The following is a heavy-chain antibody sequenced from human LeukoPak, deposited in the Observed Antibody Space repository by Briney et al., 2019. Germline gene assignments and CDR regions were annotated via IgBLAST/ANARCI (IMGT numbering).Heavy chain of an antibody. CDR3: AGARADTNWIKAPFDY. Sequence: PSETLSLTCTVSGGSISSSSYYWGWIRQPPGKGLEWIGSIYYSGSTYYNPSLKSRVTISVNTSKNQFSLKLSSVTAADTAVYYCAGARADTNWIKAPFDYWGQGTLVTVSS. CDR2: IYYSGST. V-gene: IGHV4-39*07. J-gene: IGHJ4*02. CDR1: GGSISSSSYY. D-gene: IGHD1/OR15-1a*01.